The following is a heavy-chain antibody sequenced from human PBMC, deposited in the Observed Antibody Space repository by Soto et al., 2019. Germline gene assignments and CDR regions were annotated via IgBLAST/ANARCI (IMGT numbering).Heavy chain of an antibody. Sequence: GGSLRLSCAASGFTFSSYWMSWVRQAPGTGLEWVANIKQDGSEKYYVDSVKGRFTISRDNAKNSLYLQMNSLRAEDTAVYYCARSPLLRYFDWPLYYFDYWGQGTLVTVSS. D-gene: IGHD3-9*01. CDR2: IKQDGSEK. CDR3: ARSPLLRYFDWPLYYFDY. CDR1: GFTFSSYW. V-gene: IGHV3-7*01. J-gene: IGHJ4*02.